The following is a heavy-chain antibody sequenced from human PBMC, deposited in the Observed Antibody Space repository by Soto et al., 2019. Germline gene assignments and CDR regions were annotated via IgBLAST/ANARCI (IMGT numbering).Heavy chain of an antibody. V-gene: IGHV4-30-2*01. CDR3: ARVPSP. CDR1: GGSISSGGYS. J-gene: IGHJ5*02. CDR2: IYHSGST. Sequence: QLQLQESGSGLVKPSQTLSLTCAVSGGSISSGGYSWSWIRQPPGKGLEWIGYIYHSGSTYYNPSLNRRATTSVDRSKTQFSLKPSSVTAADTAVYYCARVPSPWGQGTLVTVSS.